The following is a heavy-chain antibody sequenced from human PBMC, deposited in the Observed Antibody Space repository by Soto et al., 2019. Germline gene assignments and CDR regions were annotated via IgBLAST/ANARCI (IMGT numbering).Heavy chain of an antibody. CDR1: GGSFSGYS. V-gene: IGHV4-34*01. CDR3: ARSTMVRGVMASGGMDV. J-gene: IGHJ6*02. CDR2: INHRGST. Sequence: PSETLSLTCAVYGGSFSGYSWSWIRQPPGKGLERIGEINHRGSTNYNPPLKSRVTISVDTSKNQFSLKLSSVTAADTAVYYCARSTMVRGVMASGGMDVWGQGTTVTVS. D-gene: IGHD3-10*01.